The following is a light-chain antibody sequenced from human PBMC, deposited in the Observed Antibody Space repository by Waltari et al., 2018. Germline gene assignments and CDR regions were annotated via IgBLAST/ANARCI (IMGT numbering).Light chain of an antibody. V-gene: IGLV1-40*01. J-gene: IGLJ2*01. CDR2: DNT. CDR1: SSDIGSFG. Sequence: LTQPPSLSGAPGHRVTISCTGSSSDIGSFGANWYQHRPGIFPRLLIRDNTHRASVVPDRLSSSSSDTSASLDIAGLQPDDEADYYCQSYDNTGRGSVLIGGGTRLTVL. CDR3: QSYDNTGRGSVL.